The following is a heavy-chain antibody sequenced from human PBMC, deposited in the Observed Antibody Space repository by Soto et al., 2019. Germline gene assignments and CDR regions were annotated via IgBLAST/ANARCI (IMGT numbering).Heavy chain of an antibody. J-gene: IGHJ6*02. D-gene: IGHD1-26*01. CDR2: INADYGNT. V-gene: IGHV1-18*01. Sequence: QAQLVQSGAEVKKPGASVKVSCKASGYTFYSHSISWVRQAPGQGLEWMGRINADYGNTQYAQKFRGRVTMTTDTSTTKVYMELTNLRSADTSVYYCARCRQGDYYYGMDVWGQGTTVTVSS. CDR1: GYTFYSHS. CDR3: ARCRQGDYYYGMDV.